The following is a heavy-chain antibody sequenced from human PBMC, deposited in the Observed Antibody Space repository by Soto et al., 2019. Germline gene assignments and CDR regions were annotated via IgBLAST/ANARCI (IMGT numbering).Heavy chain of an antibody. CDR1: GDSITSSSHY. V-gene: IGHV4-39*01. CDR3: ARSSIEPRVFMYPFDS. D-gene: IGHD6-6*01. J-gene: IGHJ4*02. Sequence: QLQLQESGPGLVKPSETLSLTCTVSGDSITSSSHYWGWIRQPPGKGLECIANIYYDGNTYYNPSVKSRVAISVDTSKNQFSLRLNSVTAADTAVYYCARSSIEPRVFMYPFDSWGQGTLVTVSS. CDR2: IYYDGNT.